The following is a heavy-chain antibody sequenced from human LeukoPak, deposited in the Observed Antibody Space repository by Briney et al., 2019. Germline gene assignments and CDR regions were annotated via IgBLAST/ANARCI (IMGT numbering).Heavy chain of an antibody. Sequence: GGSLRLSCAASGLTFSGSAMHWVRQASGKGLEWVGRIRSKANSYATAYAASVKGRFTISRDDSKNTAYLQMNSLKTEDTAVYYCTREPLYSSSREGFDYWGQGTLVTVSS. CDR1: GLTFSGSA. V-gene: IGHV3-73*01. CDR2: IRSKANSYAT. CDR3: TREPLYSSSREGFDY. D-gene: IGHD6-13*01. J-gene: IGHJ4*02.